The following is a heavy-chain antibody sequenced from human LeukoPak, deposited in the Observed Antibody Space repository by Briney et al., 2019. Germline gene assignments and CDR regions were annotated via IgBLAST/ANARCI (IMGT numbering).Heavy chain of an antibody. D-gene: IGHD6-19*01. J-gene: IGHJ2*01. CDR2: IRSKANSYAT. Sequence: GGSLKLSCAASGFTFSGSAMHWVRQASGKGLEWVGRIRSKANSYATAYAASVIGRFTVSRDDSRNTAYLQMNSLRAEDTAVYYCARPPYSSGSFDLWGRGTLVTVSS. CDR3: ARPPYSSGSFDL. V-gene: IGHV3-73*01. CDR1: GFTFSGSA.